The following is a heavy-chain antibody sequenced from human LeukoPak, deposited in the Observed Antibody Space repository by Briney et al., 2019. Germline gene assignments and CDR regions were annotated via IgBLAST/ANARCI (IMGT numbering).Heavy chain of an antibody. CDR1: GYTFTSYG. Sequence: ASVKVSCKASGYTFTSYGISWVRQAPGQGLEWMGWISAYNGNTNYAQKLQGRVTMTTDTSTSTAYMELSSLRSEDTALYYCARADPQGLELALGAFDIWGQGTMVTVSS. D-gene: IGHD1-7*01. CDR2: ISAYNGNT. V-gene: IGHV1-18*01. J-gene: IGHJ3*02. CDR3: ARADPQGLELALGAFDI.